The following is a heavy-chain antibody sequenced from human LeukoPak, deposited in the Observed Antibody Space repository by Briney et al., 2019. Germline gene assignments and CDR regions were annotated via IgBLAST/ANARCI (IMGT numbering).Heavy chain of an antibody. Sequence: GGSLRLSCAASGFTFGGSAMHWVRQASGKGLEWVGRIRSKANSYATAYAASVKGRFTFSRDDSKNTAYLQMNSLKTEDTAVYYCTSRGNYDSSGPLDYWGQGTLVTVSS. CDR2: IRSKANSYAT. CDR1: GFTFGGSA. V-gene: IGHV3-73*01. D-gene: IGHD3-22*01. CDR3: TSRGNYDSSGPLDY. J-gene: IGHJ4*02.